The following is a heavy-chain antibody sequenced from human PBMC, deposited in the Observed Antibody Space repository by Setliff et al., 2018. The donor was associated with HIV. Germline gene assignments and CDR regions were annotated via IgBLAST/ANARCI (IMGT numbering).Heavy chain of an antibody. D-gene: IGHD5-12*01. CDR2: VYYSGST. J-gene: IGHJ5*02. V-gene: IGHV4-59*01. Sequence: SETLSLTCNVSGGSIRSYYWSWIRQPPGEGLEWIGYVYYSGSTNYNPSLKSRVTISVDTSKNLFSLKLTSVTAADTAVYYCARSRDGYNWAWFDPWGQGTLVTVS. CDR1: GGSIRSYY. CDR3: ARSRDGYNWAWFDP.